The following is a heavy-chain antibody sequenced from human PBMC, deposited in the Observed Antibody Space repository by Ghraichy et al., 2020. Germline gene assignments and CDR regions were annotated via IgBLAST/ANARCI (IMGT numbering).Heavy chain of an antibody. Sequence: GSLRLSCTVSGASISSTSYYWAWIRQPPGKGLEWIGSIYYSGSTYYNPSLKSRVTISEDTSKNQFSLKLSSVTAADTAVYFCAGTYDYYDSSGYPYTYFFDYWDQGTLVTVSS. CDR3: AGTYDYYDSSGYPYTYFFDY. D-gene: IGHD3-22*01. J-gene: IGHJ4*02. V-gene: IGHV4-39*01. CDR2: IYYSGST. CDR1: GASISSTSYY.